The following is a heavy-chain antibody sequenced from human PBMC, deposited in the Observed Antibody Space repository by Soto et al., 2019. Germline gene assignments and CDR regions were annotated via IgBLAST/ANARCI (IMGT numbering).Heavy chain of an antibody. V-gene: IGHV4-31*03. D-gene: IGHD2-15*01. CDR3: ASGSSGDSYDY. CDR1: GGSISSGGYY. Sequence: SETRSLTCTVSGGSISSGGYYWSWIRQHPGKVLEWIGYIYYSGSTYYNPSLKSRVTISVDTYKNQFSLKLSSVTAAATAVYSCASGSSGDSYDYWGQRTLITVS. CDR2: IYYSGST. J-gene: IGHJ4*02.